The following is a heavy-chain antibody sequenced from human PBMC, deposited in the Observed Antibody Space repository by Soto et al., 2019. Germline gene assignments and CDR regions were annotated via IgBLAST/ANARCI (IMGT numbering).Heavy chain of an antibody. V-gene: IGHV1-69*06. CDR2: IIPIFDTT. CDR1: GGSFSSYA. D-gene: IGHD1-26*01. CDR3: ASGPPVGRFAP. J-gene: IGHJ5*02. Sequence: QVQLVQSGAEVKKPGSSVKVSCKASGGSFSSYAINWVRPAPGQGLEWMGGIIPIFDTTYYAQKFQGRVRITEDNATNTAYRDLSSLSAADAPIYYCASGPPVGRFAPWGKGTLVTVPP.